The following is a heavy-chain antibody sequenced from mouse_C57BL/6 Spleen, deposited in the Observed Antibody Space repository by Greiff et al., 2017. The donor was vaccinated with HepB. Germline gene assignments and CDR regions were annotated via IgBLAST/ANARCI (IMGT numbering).Heavy chain of an antibody. CDR3: LTTVVAARYFDV. Sequence: VQLQQPGAELVMPGASVKLSCKASGYTFTSYWMHWVKQRPGQGLEWIGEIDPSDSYTNYNQKFKGKSTLTVDKSSSTAYMQLSSLTSEDSAVYYCLTTVVAARYFDVWGTGTTVTVSS. J-gene: IGHJ1*03. V-gene: IGHV1-69*01. CDR2: IDPSDSYT. D-gene: IGHD1-1*01. CDR1: GYTFTSYW.